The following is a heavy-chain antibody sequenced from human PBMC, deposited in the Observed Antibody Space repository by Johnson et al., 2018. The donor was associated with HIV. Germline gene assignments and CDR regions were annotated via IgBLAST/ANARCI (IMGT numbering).Heavy chain of an antibody. D-gene: IGHD2-15*01. J-gene: IGHJ3*02. CDR2: ISWNSGSI. CDR3: TSKKSIGFCSGGSCYSGDRLDAFDI. V-gene: IGHV3-9*01. CDR1: GFTLNDYA. Sequence: VQLVESGGGSEQPGRSLRLSCAASGFTLNDYAIHWVRQAPGKGLEWVSGISWNSGSIGFVDSVRGRFTISRDNAKNSLYLQMNSLKTEDTAVYYCTSKKSIGFCSGGSCYSGDRLDAFDIWGQGTMVTVSS.